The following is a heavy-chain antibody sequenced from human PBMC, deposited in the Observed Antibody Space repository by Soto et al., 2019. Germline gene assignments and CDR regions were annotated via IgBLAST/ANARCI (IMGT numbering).Heavy chain of an antibody. CDR2: IYYSEST. V-gene: IGHV4-59*08. CDR3: ARHVSEVVVAAIPMPANYYYYYYMDV. J-gene: IGHJ6*03. Sequence: SETLSLTCTVSGGSISSYYWSWIRQPPGKGQEWIGYIYYSESTNYNPSLKSRVTISVDTSKNQFSLKLSSVTAADTAVYYCARHVSEVVVAAIPMPANYYYYYYMDVWGKGTTVTVSS. CDR1: GGSISSYY. D-gene: IGHD2-15*01.